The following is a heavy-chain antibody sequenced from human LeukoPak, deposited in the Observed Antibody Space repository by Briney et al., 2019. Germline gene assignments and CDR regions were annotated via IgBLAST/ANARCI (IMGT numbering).Heavy chain of an antibody. D-gene: IGHD3-10*01. V-gene: IGHV4-4*07. CDR1: GGSISSYY. CDR3: ARLHHDYGSGTYGGDYNYYMDV. CDR2: IYTSGST. J-gene: IGHJ6*03. Sequence: SETLPLTCTVSGGSISSYYWSWIRQPAGKGLEWIGRIYTSGSTNYNPSLKSRVTMSVDTSKNQFSLKLSSVTAADTAVYYCARLHHDYGSGTYGGDYNYYMDVWGKGTTVTVSS.